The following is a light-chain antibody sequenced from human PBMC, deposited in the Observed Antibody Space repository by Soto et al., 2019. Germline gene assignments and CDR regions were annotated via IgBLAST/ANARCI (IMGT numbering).Light chain of an antibody. V-gene: IGKV3-20*01. CDR3: QQYGNSPIT. CDR1: QSVYNN. Sequence: EIVMTQSPATLSVSPGERATLSCRASQSVYNNLAWYQQKPGQAPRLLIDGASSRATGVPDRFSGTGSGTDFTLTISRLEPEDFAVFYCQQYGNSPITFGQGTRLEIK. J-gene: IGKJ5*01. CDR2: GAS.